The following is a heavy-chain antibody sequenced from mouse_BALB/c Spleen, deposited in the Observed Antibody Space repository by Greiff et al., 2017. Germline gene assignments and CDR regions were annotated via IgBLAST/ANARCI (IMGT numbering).Heavy chain of an antibody. Sequence: QVQLKQSGSVLVRPGASVKLSCKASGYTFTSSWMHWAKQRPGQGLEWIGEIHPNSGNTNYNEKFKGKATLTVDTSSSTAYVDLSSLTSEDSAVYYCARNYYGYVGYFDVWGAGTTVTVSS. V-gene: IGHV1S130*01. CDR3: ARNYYGYVGYFDV. CDR2: IHPNSGNT. CDR1: GYTFTSSW. J-gene: IGHJ1*01. D-gene: IGHD1-2*01.